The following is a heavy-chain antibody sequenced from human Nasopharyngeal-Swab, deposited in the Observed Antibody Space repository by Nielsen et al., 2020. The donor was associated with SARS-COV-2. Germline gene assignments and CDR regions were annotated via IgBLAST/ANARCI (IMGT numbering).Heavy chain of an antibody. Sequence: LSLTCAASGFIFSSYWMSWVHQAPGKGLEWVANIKQDGSEKYYVDSVKGRFTISRDNAKNSLYLQMNSLRAEDTAVYYCARDLEAAAAGTGYYYGMDVWGQGTTVTVSS. CDR3: ARDLEAAAAGTGYYYGMDV. V-gene: IGHV3-7*01. CDR1: GFIFSSYW. CDR2: IKQDGSEK. J-gene: IGHJ6*02. D-gene: IGHD6-13*01.